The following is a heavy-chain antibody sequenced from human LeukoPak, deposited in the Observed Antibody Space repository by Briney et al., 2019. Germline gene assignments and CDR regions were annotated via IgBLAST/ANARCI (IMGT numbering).Heavy chain of an antibody. V-gene: IGHV1-69*06. CDR1: GGTFSSYA. J-gene: IGHJ4*02. Sequence: SVKVSCKASGGTFSSYAISWVRQAPGQGLEWMGGIIPIFGTANYAQKFQGRVTITADKPTSTAYMELSSLRSEDTAVYYCAREGAGAGPGYSYGYFWYFDYWGQGTLVTVSS. D-gene: IGHD5-18*01. CDR2: IIPIFGTA. CDR3: AREGAGAGPGYSYGYFWYFDY.